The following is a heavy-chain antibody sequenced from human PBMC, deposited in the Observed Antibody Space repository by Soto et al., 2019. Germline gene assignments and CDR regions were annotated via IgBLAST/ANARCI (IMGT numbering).Heavy chain of an antibody. Sequence: GGSLRLSCAASGFTFSSYSMNWVRQAPGKGLEWVSSISSSSSYIYYADSVKGRFTISRDNAKNSLYLQMNSLRAEDTAVYYCARDLGSGSEIDYWGQGTLVTVSS. CDR1: GFTFSSYS. CDR3: ARDLGSGSEIDY. D-gene: IGHD3-10*01. V-gene: IGHV3-21*01. J-gene: IGHJ4*02. CDR2: ISSSSSYI.